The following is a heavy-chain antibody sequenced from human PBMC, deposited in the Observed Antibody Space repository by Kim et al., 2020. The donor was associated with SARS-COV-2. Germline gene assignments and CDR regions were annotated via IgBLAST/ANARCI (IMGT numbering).Heavy chain of an antibody. CDR2: IYYSGST. V-gene: IGHV4-31*03. Sequence: SETLSLTCTVSGGSISSGGYYWSWIRQHPGKGLEWIGYIYYSGSTYYNPSLKSRVTISVDTSKNQFSLKLSSVTAADTAVYYCARGGYYGSGSYYFDYWGQGTLFTVSS. D-gene: IGHD3-10*01. CDR1: GGSISSGGYY. CDR3: ARGGYYGSGSYYFDY. J-gene: IGHJ4*02.